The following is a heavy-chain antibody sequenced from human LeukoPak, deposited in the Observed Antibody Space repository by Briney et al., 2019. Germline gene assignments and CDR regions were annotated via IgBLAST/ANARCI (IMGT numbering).Heavy chain of an antibody. J-gene: IGHJ4*02. CDR2: IYSGGST. CDR3: ARLAASRHYYFDY. Sequence: GGSLRLSCAASGFTVSSNYMSRVRQAPGKGLEWVSVIYSGGSTYYADSVKGRFTISRDNSKNTLYLQMNSLRAEDTAVYYCARLAASRHYYFDYWGQGTLVTVSS. V-gene: IGHV3-66*04. CDR1: GFTVSSNY. D-gene: IGHD6-13*01.